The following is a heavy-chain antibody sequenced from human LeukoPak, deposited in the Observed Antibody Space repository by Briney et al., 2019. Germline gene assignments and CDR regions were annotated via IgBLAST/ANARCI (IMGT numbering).Heavy chain of an antibody. J-gene: IGHJ6*02. V-gene: IGHV4-39*07. CDR2: IYYSGST. D-gene: IGHD2-15*01. Sequence: SETLSLTCTVAGGSISSSSYYWGWIRQPPGKGLEWIGSIYYSGSTYYNPSLKSRVTISVDTSKNQFSLKLSSVTAADTAVYYCARDRDCSGGSCLPYYYYGMDVWGQGTTVTVSS. CDR3: ARDRDCSGGSCLPYYYYGMDV. CDR1: GGSISSSSYY.